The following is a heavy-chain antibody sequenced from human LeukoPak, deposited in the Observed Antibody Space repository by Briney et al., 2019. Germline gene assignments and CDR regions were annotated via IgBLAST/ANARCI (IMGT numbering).Heavy chain of an antibody. J-gene: IGHJ6*02. CDR1: GFTFSSYS. Sequence: GGSLRLSCAASGFTFSSYSMNWVRQAPGKGLEWVSSISSSSSYIYYADSVKGRYTISRDNAKNSLYLQMNSLRAEDTAVYYCAREVAAAIGEYYYYGMDVWGQGTTVTVSS. D-gene: IGHD2-15*01. CDR3: AREVAAAIGEYYYYGMDV. V-gene: IGHV3-21*01. CDR2: ISSSSSYI.